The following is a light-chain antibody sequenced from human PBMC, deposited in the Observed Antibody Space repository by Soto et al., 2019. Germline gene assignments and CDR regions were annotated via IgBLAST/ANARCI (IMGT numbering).Light chain of an antibody. V-gene: IGKV1-39*01. J-gene: IGKJ1*01. CDR3: QQSYSTPKP. Sequence: DIQMTQSPSSLSASVGDRVTITCRASQSISSYLNWYQQKPGKAPKLPIYAASSLQSGVPSRFSGSGSGTDFTLTISSLQPEDFATYYCQQSYSTPKPFGQGTKVEIK. CDR1: QSISSY. CDR2: AAS.